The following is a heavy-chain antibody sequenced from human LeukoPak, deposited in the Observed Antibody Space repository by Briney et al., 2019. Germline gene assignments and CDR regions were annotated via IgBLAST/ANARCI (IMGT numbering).Heavy chain of an antibody. CDR2: INSDGSEG. Sequence: GGSLRLSCAVSGFTFSGFWMSWSRQAPGKGLEWVASINSDGSEGYYADVVKGRFTISRDNAKNSLYLQMNSLRAEDTAVYYCARGPYSSSWAFDSWGQGTLPTVSS. D-gene: IGHD6-13*01. CDR3: ARGPYSSSWAFDS. CDR1: GFTFSGFW. J-gene: IGHJ4*02. V-gene: IGHV3-7*01.